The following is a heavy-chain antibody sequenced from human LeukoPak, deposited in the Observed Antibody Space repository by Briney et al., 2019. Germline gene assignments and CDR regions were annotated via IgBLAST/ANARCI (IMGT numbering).Heavy chain of an antibody. CDR2: ISSSSSTI. Sequence: GGSLRLSCAASGFTFSSYSMNWVRQAPGKGLEWVSYISSSSSTIYYVDSVKGRFTISRDNAKNSLYLQMNSLRAEDTAVYYCARDQEATMDYWGQGTLVTVSS. CDR3: ARDQEATMDY. J-gene: IGHJ4*02. D-gene: IGHD5-24*01. V-gene: IGHV3-48*01. CDR1: GFTFSSYS.